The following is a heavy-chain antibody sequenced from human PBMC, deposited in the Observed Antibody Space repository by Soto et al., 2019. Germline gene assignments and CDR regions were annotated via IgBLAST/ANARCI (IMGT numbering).Heavy chain of an antibody. V-gene: IGHV4-59*01. J-gene: IGHJ5*02. D-gene: IGHD3-10*02. CDR3: AIMFDNYLHGNWFDP. CDR2: IDYIGNT. CDR1: DGSIGSDY. Sequence: SETLSLTCTVSDGSIGSDYWSWIRQPPGKGLEWLGNIDYIGNTNYNPSLKSRVTMSIDTSKNRFSLKLASVTTADTAGYYCAIMFDNYLHGNWFDPWCQGTLVT.